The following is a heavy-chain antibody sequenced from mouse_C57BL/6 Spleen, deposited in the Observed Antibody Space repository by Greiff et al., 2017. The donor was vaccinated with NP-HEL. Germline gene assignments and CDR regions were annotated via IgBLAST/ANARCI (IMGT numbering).Heavy chain of an antibody. CDR1: GYTFTSYW. CDR2: IDPSDSET. Sequence: QVQLQQPGAELVRPGSSVKLSCKASGYTFTSYWMHWVKQRPIQGLEWIGNIDPSDSETHYNQKFKDKATLTVDKSSSTAYMQLSSLTSEDSAVYYCARGRLLSGKVLDYWGQGTTLTVSS. J-gene: IGHJ2*01. CDR3: ARGRLLSGKVLDY. D-gene: IGHD2-1*01. V-gene: IGHV1-52*01.